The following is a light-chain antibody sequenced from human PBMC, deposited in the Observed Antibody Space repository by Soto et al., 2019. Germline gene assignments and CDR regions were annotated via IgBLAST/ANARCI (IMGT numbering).Light chain of an antibody. J-gene: IGKJ5*01. V-gene: IGKV1-17*03. Sequence: QDISRFVAWFQQKPGKAPERLIYDTSTLQVGVPSRFSGGGSETEFTLAISGLQPEDSATYYCLQHNSYPYTFGQGTRLEIK. CDR2: DTS. CDR3: LQHNSYPYT. CDR1: QDISRF.